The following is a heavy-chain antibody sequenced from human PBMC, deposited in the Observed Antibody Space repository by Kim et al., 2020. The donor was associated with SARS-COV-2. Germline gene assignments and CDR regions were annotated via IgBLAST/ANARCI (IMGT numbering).Heavy chain of an antibody. J-gene: IGHJ6*02. CDR3: ARDRGSSWPTYYYYYYGMDV. CDR1: GYTFTSYY. D-gene: IGHD6-13*01. Sequence: ASVKVSCKASGYTFTSYYMHWVRQAPGQGLEWMGIINPSGGSTSYAQKFQGRVTMTRDTSTSTVYMELSSLRSEDTAVYYCARDRGSSWPTYYYYYYGMDVWGQGTTVTVSS. CDR2: INPSGGST. V-gene: IGHV1-46*01.